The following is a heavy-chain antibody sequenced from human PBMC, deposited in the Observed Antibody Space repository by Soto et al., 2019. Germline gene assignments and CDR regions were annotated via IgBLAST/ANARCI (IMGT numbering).Heavy chain of an antibody. CDR3: ARIGLSHLYFDS. J-gene: IGHJ4*02. CDR1: GGSVSSSSHY. V-gene: IGHV4-61*01. CDR2: IYYSGSA. D-gene: IGHD2-2*03. Sequence: SETLSLTCTVSGGSVSSSSHYWSWIRQPPGKGLEWIGYIYYSGSANYNPSLKSRVTISVDTSKNQFSLHLSSVTAADTAEYICARIGLSHLYFDSWGQGTLVTVSS.